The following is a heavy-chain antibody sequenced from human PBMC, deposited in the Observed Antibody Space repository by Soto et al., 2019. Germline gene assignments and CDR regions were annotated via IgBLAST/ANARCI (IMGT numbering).Heavy chain of an antibody. Sequence: GPVKGSLKASGYTLTNLAIHLVRQAPRQKLEWMGWINAGNGNTKYSQKFQGRVTITRDTSASTAYMELSSLRSEDTAVYYCARDLDRLDYYDSSGYYDAFDIWGQGTMVTVSS. CDR1: GYTLTNLA. V-gene: IGHV1-3*01. CDR3: ARDLDRLDYYDSSGYYDAFDI. CDR2: INAGNGNT. D-gene: IGHD3-22*01. J-gene: IGHJ3*02.